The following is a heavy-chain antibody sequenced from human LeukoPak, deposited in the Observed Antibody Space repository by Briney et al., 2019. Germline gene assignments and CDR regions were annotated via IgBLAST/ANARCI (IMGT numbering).Heavy chain of an antibody. Sequence: GGSLQISCQASGSSFTTYWIGWVRQLPGKGLEWMGIIYPADSDTKYSPSFQGQVTISADKSISTAYLQWSSLKASDSAMYYCARTGYTSGWYVGSFQYWGQGTLVTVSS. D-gene: IGHD6-19*01. J-gene: IGHJ4*02. CDR3: ARTGYTSGWYVGSFQY. CDR2: IYPADSDT. V-gene: IGHV5-51*01. CDR1: GSSFTTYW.